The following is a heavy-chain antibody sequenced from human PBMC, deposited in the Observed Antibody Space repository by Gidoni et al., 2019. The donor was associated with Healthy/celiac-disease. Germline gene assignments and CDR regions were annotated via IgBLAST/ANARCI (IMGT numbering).Heavy chain of an antibody. V-gene: IGHV4-34*01. CDR2: INHSGST. Sequence: QVQLQQCGAGLLKPSETLSLPCAVSRWSFIGYYWSWIRQPPGKGLEWIGEINHSGSTNYNPSLKSRVTISVDTSKNQFSLKLSSVTAADTAVYYCARGGFGYYYDSSGYYPLDYWGQGTLVTVSS. J-gene: IGHJ4*02. CDR1: RWSFIGYY. CDR3: ARGGFGYYYDSSGYYPLDY. D-gene: IGHD3-22*01.